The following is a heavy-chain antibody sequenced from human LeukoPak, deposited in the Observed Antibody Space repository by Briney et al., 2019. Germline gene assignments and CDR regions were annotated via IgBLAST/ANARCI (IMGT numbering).Heavy chain of an antibody. D-gene: IGHD3-9*01. CDR2: MDPNTGDT. J-gene: IGHJ4*02. Sequence: ASVKVSCKASGYTFTSSDINWVRQATGQGLEWMGWMDPNTGDTAYAQKFQDRVTMTRDTSISTAYMELRSLRSDDTAVYYCARAHALVLRYLSYFDYWGQGTLVTVSS. V-gene: IGHV1-8*01. CDR3: ARAHALVLRYLSYFDY. CDR1: GYTFTSSD.